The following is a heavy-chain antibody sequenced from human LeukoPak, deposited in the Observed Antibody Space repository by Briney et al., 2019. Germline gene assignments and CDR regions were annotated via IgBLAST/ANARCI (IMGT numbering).Heavy chain of an antibody. D-gene: IGHD1-26*01. CDR2: INHRGST. CDR3: AAWELTYYYYGMDV. J-gene: IGHJ6*02. CDR1: GGSFSGYY. Sequence: SETLSLTCAVYGGSFSGYYWSWIRQPPGKGLEWIGEINHRGSTNYNPSLKSRVTISVDTSKNQFSLKLSSVTAADTAVYYCAAWELTYYYYGMDVWGQGTTVTVSS. V-gene: IGHV4-34*01.